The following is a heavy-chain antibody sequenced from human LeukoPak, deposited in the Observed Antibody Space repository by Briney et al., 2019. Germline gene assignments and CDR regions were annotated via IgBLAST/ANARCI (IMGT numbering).Heavy chain of an antibody. CDR3: ANFIGYCSGGSCYRGALGY. CDR2: IYYSGST. J-gene: IGHJ4*02. V-gene: IGHV4-61*01. D-gene: IGHD2-15*01. CDR1: GGSVSSGSYY. Sequence: SETLSLTCTVSGGSVSSGSYYWSWIRQPPGKGLEWIGYIYYSGSTNYNPSLKSRVTISVDTSKNQFSLKLSSVTAADTAAYYCANFIGYCSGGSCYRGALGYWGQGTLVTVSS.